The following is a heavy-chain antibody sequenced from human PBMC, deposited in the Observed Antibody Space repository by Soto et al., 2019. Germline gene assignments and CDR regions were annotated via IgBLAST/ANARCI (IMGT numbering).Heavy chain of an antibody. CDR1: GYTFSSYH. V-gene: IGHV1-18*01. J-gene: IGHJ4*02. CDR2: ISAYNGNT. Sequence: QIQLVQSGAEVKKPGASVKVSCKASGYTFSSYHITWVRQAPGQGLEWMGWISAYNGNTNYAQNRQGRVAMTTDPSTRTAYMELRSLRSDDTAVYYCASALPPVDYWGQGTLVTVSS. CDR3: ASALPPVDY.